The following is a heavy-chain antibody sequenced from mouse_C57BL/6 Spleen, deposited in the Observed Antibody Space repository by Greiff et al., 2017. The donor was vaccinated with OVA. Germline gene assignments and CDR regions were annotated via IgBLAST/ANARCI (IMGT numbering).Heavy chain of an antibody. Sequence: VQLQESGPELVKPGASVKISCKASGYAFSSSWMNWVKQRPGKGLEWLGRIYPGDGDTNYNGKFKGKATLTADKSSSTAYMQLSSLTSEDSAVYFCARRVGYYFDYWGQGTTLTVSS. CDR2: IYPGDGDT. CDR1: GYAFSSSW. J-gene: IGHJ2*01. CDR3: ARRVGYYFDY. V-gene: IGHV1-82*01. D-gene: IGHD1-1*02.